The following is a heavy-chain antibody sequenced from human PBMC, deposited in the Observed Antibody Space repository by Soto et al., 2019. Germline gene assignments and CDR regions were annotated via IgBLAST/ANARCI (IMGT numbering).Heavy chain of an antibody. D-gene: IGHD2-15*01. V-gene: IGHV3-74*01. Sequence: EVQLVESGGGLVQPGGSLRLSCAASGFTFSSYWMHWVRQAPGKGLVWVSRINGDGDSTSYADSVKGRFTISRDNAKNTLYLQMNSLRAEDTAVYYCARDWDGYCSGGSCYYNWFDPWGQGTLVTVSS. CDR2: INGDGDST. CDR3: ARDWDGYCSGGSCYYNWFDP. J-gene: IGHJ5*02. CDR1: GFTFSSYW.